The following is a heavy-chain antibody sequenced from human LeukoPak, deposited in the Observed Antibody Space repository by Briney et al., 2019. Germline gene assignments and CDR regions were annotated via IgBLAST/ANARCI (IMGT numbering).Heavy chain of an antibody. CDR2: IYFSGST. CDR3: ARHGPTAFFDY. V-gene: IGHV4-39*01. D-gene: IGHD2-21*02. CDR1: GSSLSIISSY. J-gene: IGHJ4*02. Sequence: SETLSLTCTVSGSSLSIISSYWGWIRQPPGKGLEWIGRIYFSGSTRYNPSLESRVSISVDTSNNQFSLRLSSVTAADTAVYYCARHGPTAFFDYWGQGTPVTVSS.